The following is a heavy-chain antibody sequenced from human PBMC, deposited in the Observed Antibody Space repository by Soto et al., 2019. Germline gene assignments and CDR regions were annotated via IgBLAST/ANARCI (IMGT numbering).Heavy chain of an antibody. CDR3: ERRRSSGEEAVDS. CDR2: IYYSGST. CDR1: RGSISSNSYF. Sequence: QLQLQESGPGLVKPSETLSLTCTVSRGSISSNSYFWGWIRQPPGKGLEGIGNIYYSGSTHNNPSLKSRLTMSVDTSKNQFSLKLSSVPAADTAVYYCERRRSSGEEAVDSWGQGTMVTVSS. V-gene: IGHV4-39*01. D-gene: IGHD6-19*01. J-gene: IGHJ3*02.